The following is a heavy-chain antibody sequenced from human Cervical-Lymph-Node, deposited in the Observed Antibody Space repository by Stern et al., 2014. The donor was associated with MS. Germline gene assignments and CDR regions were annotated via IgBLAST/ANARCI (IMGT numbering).Heavy chain of an antibody. Sequence: QVQLVQSGAEVKRPGSSVKVSCKSSGGISWVRQAPGQGLEYMGGVLPQLGLANYAKKFQGRVTITADTSTDTVYLEMRDLTSDDTAVYYGAGGGGDNWFHPWGQGTPVTVSS. V-gene: IGHV1-69*09. CDR1: GG. CDR2: VLPQLGLA. D-gene: IGHD3-16*01. J-gene: IGHJ5*02. CDR3: AGGGGDNWFHP.